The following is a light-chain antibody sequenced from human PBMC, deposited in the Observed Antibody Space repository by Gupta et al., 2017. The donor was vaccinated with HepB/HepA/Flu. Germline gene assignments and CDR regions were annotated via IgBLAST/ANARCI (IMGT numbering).Light chain of an antibody. Sequence: SALTQPASVSGSPGQSITTSCTGTSSDVGGYNYVSWYQQHPGKPPKLMIDDVRKRPSGVSNRFSGSKSGNTASLTLAGRQAEDEDDYYCSSDTSSRVFGGGTKLTVL. CDR1: SSDVGGYNY. J-gene: IGLJ2*01. CDR3: SSDTSSRV. CDR2: DVR. V-gene: IGLV2-14*01.